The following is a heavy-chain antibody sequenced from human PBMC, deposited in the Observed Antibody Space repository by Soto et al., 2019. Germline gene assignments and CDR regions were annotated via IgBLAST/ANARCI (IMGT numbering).Heavy chain of an antibody. CDR2: ISASGSNT. V-gene: IGHV3-23*01. CDR3: AKGSVSFGSGHYFYF. D-gene: IGHD3-10*01. Sequence: EVQLLESGGGLVQPGGSLRLSCAASGFTFSTYAMSWVRQAPGKGLEWVSGISASGSNTYYADSVRGRFTISRDNSRDTLYLQMNSLGAEDTAVYRCAKGSVSFGSGHYFYFWGQGTLVTVSS. J-gene: IGHJ4*02. CDR1: GFTFSTYA.